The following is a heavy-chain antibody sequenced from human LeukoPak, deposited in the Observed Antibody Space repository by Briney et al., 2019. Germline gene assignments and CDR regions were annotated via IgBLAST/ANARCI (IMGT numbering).Heavy chain of an antibody. CDR1: GFTFSSYG. D-gene: IGHD2-21*01. Sequence: GGSLRLSCAASGFTFSSYGMHWVRQAPGKGLEWVAFIRYDGSNKYYADSVTGRFTISRENSKNTLYLQMISLRTEDTAVYYCARDVVPYYYYYMDVWGKGTTVTVSS. CDR3: ARDVVPYYYYYMDV. J-gene: IGHJ6*03. V-gene: IGHV3-30*02. CDR2: IRYDGSNK.